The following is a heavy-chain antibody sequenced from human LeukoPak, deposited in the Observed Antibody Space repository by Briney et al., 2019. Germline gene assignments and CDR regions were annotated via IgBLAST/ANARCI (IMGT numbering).Heavy chain of an antibody. V-gene: IGHV4-4*09. CDR3: ARQKCTSTSCLTKNAFDI. CDR1: GSISGYY. J-gene: IGHJ3*02. CDR2: IYTSGST. Sequence: SETLSLTCTVLGSISGYYWSWIRQPPGKELEWIGYIYTSGSTNYNPSLESRVTISVDTSKNQFSLDLRSVTAADTAVYYCARQKCTSTSCLTKNAFDIWGQGTMVTVSS. D-gene: IGHD2-2*01.